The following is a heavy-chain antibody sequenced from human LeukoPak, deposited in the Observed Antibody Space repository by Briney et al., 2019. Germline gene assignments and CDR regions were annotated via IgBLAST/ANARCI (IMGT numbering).Heavy chain of an antibody. Sequence: PGGSLRLSCAASGFTVSSNYMSWVRQAPGKGLEWVSVIYSGGSTYYADSVEGRFTISRDNSKNTLYLQMNSLRAEDTAVYYCARERSGWYWAFDIWGQGTMVTVSS. D-gene: IGHD6-19*01. V-gene: IGHV3-66*01. CDR1: GFTVSSNY. J-gene: IGHJ3*02. CDR2: IYSGGST. CDR3: ARERSGWYWAFDI.